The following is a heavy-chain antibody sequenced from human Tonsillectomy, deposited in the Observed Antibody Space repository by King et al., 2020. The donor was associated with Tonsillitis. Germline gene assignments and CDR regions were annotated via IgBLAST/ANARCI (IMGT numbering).Heavy chain of an antibody. D-gene: IGHD6-19*01. Sequence: QLVESGGGLVQPGRSLRLSCTASGFTFGDYAMSWFRQAPGKGLEWLGFIRSKPYGGTTEYAASVKGRFTISRDDAKTIADLQMNSMKTEDTAVYYCTREREWLVHVPHYYYGMDVWGQGTTVTVSS. CDR1: GFTFGDYA. CDR2: IRSKPYGGTT. V-gene: IGHV3-49*03. J-gene: IGHJ6*02. CDR3: TREREWLVHVPHYYYGMDV.